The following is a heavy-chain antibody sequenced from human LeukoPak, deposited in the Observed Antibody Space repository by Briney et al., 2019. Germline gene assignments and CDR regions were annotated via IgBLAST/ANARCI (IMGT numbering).Heavy chain of an antibody. CDR1: GGSIVSTDYY. D-gene: IGHD3-9*01. CDR3: ARQRNYDILTGYRRGYGMDV. J-gene: IGHJ6*02. V-gene: IGHV4-39*01. Sequence: PSETLSLTCTVSGGSIVSTDYYWGWIRQPPGKGLQWIGSIYYSGHSSSNLSLKSRVTISVEMSKNQFSLKLSSVTAADTALYYCARQRNYDILTGYRRGYGMDVWGQGTTVTVSS. CDR2: IYYSGHS.